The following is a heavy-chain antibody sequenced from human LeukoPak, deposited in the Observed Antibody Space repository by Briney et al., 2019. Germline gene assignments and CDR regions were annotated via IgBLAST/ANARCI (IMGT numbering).Heavy chain of an antibody. D-gene: IGHD3-16*01. Sequence: SETLSLTCTVSGGSMSSYYWSLIRQPAGKGLEWIGRIHTSGTIYYNPSLKSRVTMSVDTSKNQFSLRLTSVTAADTAVYYCARGDYFDGGGRNWFDPWGQGTLVTVSS. CDR1: GGSMSSYY. V-gene: IGHV4-4*07. CDR3: ARGDYFDGGGRNWFDP. CDR2: IHTSGTI. J-gene: IGHJ5*02.